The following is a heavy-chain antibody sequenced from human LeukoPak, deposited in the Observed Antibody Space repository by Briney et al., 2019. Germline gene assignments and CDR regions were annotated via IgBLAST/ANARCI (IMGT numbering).Heavy chain of an antibody. Sequence: SETLSLTCTVSGGSISSYYWSWLRQPPGKGLEWIGYIYYSGSTNYNPSLKSRVTISVDTSKNQFSLKLSSVTAADTAVYYCARDRITMVRGVRRYYGMDVWGQGTTVTVSS. CDR3: ARDRITMVRGVRRYYGMDV. J-gene: IGHJ6*02. CDR2: IYYSGST. CDR1: GGSISSYY. V-gene: IGHV4-59*01. D-gene: IGHD3-10*01.